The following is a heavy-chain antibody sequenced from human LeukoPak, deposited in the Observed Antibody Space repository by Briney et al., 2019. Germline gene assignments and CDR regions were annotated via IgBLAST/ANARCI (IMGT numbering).Heavy chain of an antibody. CDR2: IRNDGSNK. J-gene: IGHJ4*02. D-gene: IGHD4-11*01. Sequence: GGSLRLSCAASGFTFSSSGMHWVRQAPGKGLEWVAYIRNDGSNKNCADSVKGRFTISRDNSQNTLYLQMNSLRADDTAVYYCASRITTSFDYWGQGTLVTVSS. V-gene: IGHV3-30*02. CDR1: GFTFSSSG. CDR3: ASRITTSFDY.